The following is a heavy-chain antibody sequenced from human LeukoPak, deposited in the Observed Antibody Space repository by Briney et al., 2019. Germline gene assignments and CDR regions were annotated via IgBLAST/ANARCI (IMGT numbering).Heavy chain of an antibody. D-gene: IGHD2-2*02. V-gene: IGHV3-21*01. CDR3: ARAGWAVVVPAAIPHYYYYYMDV. Sequence: GGSLRLSCAASGFTFSSYSMNWVRQAPGKGLEWVSSISSSSGYIYYADSVKGRFTISRDNAKNSLYLQMNSLRAEDTAVYYCARAGWAVVVPAAIPHYYYYYMDVWGKGTTVTVSS. CDR1: GFTFSSYS. CDR2: ISSSSGYI. J-gene: IGHJ6*03.